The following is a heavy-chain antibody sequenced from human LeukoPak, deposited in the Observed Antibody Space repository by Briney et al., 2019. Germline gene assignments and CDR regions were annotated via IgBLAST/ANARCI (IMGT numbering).Heavy chain of an antibody. CDR3: AKKLSGIYEEGMQQ. J-gene: IGHJ1*01. V-gene: IGHV3-30*18. Sequence: GWSLRLSCAASGFPFSSYGMHWVRQAPGKGLEWVAVTSYDGSRNHYADSVKGRFTISRDNSKNTLYLQMSSLRAEDTAVYYCAKKLSGIYEEGMQQWGQGTLVTVSS. CDR1: GFPFSSYG. CDR2: TSYDGSRN. D-gene: IGHD1-26*01.